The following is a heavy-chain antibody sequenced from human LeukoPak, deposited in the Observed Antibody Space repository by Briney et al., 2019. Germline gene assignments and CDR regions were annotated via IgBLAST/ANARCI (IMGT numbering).Heavy chain of an antibody. D-gene: IGHD2-2*03. CDR3: ARDRKSMDPPGLYGMDV. V-gene: IGHV3-30-3*01. CDR1: GFTFSSYA. J-gene: IGHJ6*02. Sequence: GRSLRLSCAASGFTFSSYAMHWVRQAPGKGLEWVAVISYDGSNKYYADSVKGRFTISRDNSKNTLYLQMNSLRAEDTAVYYCARDRKSMDPPGLYGMDVWGQGTTVTVSS. CDR2: ISYDGSNK.